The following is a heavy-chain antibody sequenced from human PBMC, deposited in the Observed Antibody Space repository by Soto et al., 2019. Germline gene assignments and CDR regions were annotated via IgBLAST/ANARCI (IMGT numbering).Heavy chain of an antibody. D-gene: IGHD3-10*01. CDR1: GYTLTELS. J-gene: IGHJ5*02. CDR3: ATEITMVRGDQHQA. V-gene: IGHV1-24*01. Sequence: ASVKVSCKVSGYTLTELSMHWVRQAPGKGLEWMGGFDPEDGETIYAQKFQGRVTMTEDTSTDTAYMELSSLRSEDTAVYYCATEITMVRGDQHQAWGQGTLVTVSS. CDR2: FDPEDGET.